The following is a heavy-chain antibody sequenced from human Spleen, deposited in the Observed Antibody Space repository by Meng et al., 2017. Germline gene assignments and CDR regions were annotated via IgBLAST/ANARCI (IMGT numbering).Heavy chain of an antibody. V-gene: IGHV1-69*05. Sequence: SVKVSCKAPGGIFSKYVIGWVRQATGQGLEWMGGINAVFGTTNYAQKFQGRVTITTDESTSTVYMELTRLTSEDTAVYFCARKAGNCISTTCYSLDYWGQGTLVTVSS. CDR2: INAVFGTT. J-gene: IGHJ4*02. CDR3: ARKAGNCISTTCYSLDY. CDR1: GGIFSKYV. D-gene: IGHD2-2*01.